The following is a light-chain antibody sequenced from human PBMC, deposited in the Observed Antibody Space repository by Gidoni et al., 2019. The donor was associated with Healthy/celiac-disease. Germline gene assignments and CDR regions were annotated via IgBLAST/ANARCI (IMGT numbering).Light chain of an antibody. J-gene: IGKJ3*01. V-gene: IGKV1-39*01. CDR1: HNIATY. CDR2: STS. Sequence: DIQMTQSPSSLSASVGDRVTITCRTSHNIATYLNWYQQKPGSAPKLVIFSTSTLQDGVPSRFTGSGFGTAFTLTISGLQPEECATYYCQQSYSALFTFGPGTKVNI. CDR3: QQSYSALFT.